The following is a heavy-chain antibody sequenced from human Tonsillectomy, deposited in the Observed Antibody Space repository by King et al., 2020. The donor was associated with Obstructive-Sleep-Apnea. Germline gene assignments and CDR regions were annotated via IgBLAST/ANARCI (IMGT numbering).Heavy chain of an antibody. CDR2: MSSSSTF. J-gene: IGHJ4*02. D-gene: IGHD1-26*01. CDR1: GFIFSSYS. V-gene: IGHV3-48*04. Sequence: QLVQSGGGLVQPGGSLRLSCAASGFIFSSYSMNWVRQAPGKVLEWVSYMSSSSTFYYADSVKGRFTISRDNAKNSLYLQMNSLRAEDTAVYYCARALGATALFDYWGQGTLVTVSS. CDR3: ARALGATALFDY.